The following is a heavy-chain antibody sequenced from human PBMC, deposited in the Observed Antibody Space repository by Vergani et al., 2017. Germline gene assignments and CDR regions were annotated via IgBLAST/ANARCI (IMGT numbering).Heavy chain of an antibody. CDR3: ARGQTGYSRDWSTYFFYMDV. J-gene: IGHJ6*03. CDR2: VYYSGTT. V-gene: IGHV4-30-2*01. Sequence: QLQLQESDSRLVNPSQTLSLTCTLSGDAISRDTYSWNWVRQPPGKPLEWIGSVYYSGTTYYNPSLGGRVTMSINKSKNHFSLPLTSVTAADSAFYFCARGQTGYSRDWSTYFFYMDVWVKGTTVTV. D-gene: IGHD3/OR15-3a*01. CDR1: GDAISRDTYS.